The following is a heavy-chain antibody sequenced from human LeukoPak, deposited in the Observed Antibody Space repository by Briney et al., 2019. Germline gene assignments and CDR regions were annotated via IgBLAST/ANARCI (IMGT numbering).Heavy chain of an antibody. CDR2: ISNNGGYT. CDR1: AFTFSNYA. V-gene: IGHV3-64*01. CDR3: ARDGVVRTTSVSYMDV. D-gene: IGHD3-16*01. Sequence: GGSLRLSCAASAFTFSNYAMHWVRQAPGKGLEYVSAISNNGGYTYYANSVKGRFTISRDNSKNTLYLQMGSLRAEDMAVYYCARDGVVRTTSVSYMDVWGKGTTVTISS. J-gene: IGHJ6*03.